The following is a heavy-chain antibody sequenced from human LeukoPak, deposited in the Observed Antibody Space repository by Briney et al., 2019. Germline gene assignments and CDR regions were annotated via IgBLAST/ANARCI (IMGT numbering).Heavy chain of an antibody. CDR1: GFTFSDYY. D-gene: IGHD1-26*01. J-gene: IGHJ6*03. V-gene: IGHV3-11*01. CDR2: ISSSGSTI. Sequence: GGSLRLSCGASGFTFSDYYMSWIRQAPGKGLEWVSYISSSGSTIYYADSVKGRFTISRDNAKNSLYLQMNSLRAEDTAVYYCARSGYYYYYYMDVWGKGTTVTVSS. CDR3: ARSGYYYYYYMDV.